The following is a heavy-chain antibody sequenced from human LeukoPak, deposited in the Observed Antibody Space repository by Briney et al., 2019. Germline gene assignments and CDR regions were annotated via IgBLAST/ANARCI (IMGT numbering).Heavy chain of an antibody. J-gene: IGHJ4*02. CDR3: ARDSGHRGYCSSTSCYFDY. CDR1: GGSISSYY. Sequence: SETLSLTCTVSGGSISSYYWSWIRQPAGKGLEWIGRIYTSGSTNYNPSLKSRVTMSVDTFKNQFSLKLSSVTAADTAVYYCARDSGHRGYCSSTSCYFDYWGQGTLVTVSS. V-gene: IGHV4-4*07. D-gene: IGHD2-2*01. CDR2: IYTSGST.